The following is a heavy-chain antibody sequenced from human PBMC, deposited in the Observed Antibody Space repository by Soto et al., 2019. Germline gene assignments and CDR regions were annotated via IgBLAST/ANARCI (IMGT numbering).Heavy chain of an antibody. V-gene: IGHV4-30-2*01. CDR1: GGSISSGGYS. Sequence: SETLSFTCAVSGGSISSGGYSWSWIRQPPGKGLEWIGYIYHSGSTYYNPSLKSRVTISVDTSKNQFSLQLNSVTPEDTAVYYCARDSSLYYYDSSGYLTNGPFDYWGQGTLVTVSS. D-gene: IGHD3-22*01. J-gene: IGHJ4*02. CDR2: IYHSGST. CDR3: ARDSSLYYYDSSGYLTNGPFDY.